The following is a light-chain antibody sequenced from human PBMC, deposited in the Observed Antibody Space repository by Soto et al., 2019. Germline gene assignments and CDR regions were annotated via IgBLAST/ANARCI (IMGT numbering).Light chain of an antibody. J-gene: IGKJ1*01. Sequence: EIVMTQSPATLSLSPGERATLSCRASQRASQSVSSSFLSWYQQKPGQAPRLLIYGASTRATGIPARFSGSGSGTDFTLTIGSLQPEDFAVYYCQQDYNLPPKTFGHGTKVEIK. CDR1: QSVSSSF. CDR3: QQDYNLPPKT. V-gene: IGKV3D-7*01. CDR2: GAS.